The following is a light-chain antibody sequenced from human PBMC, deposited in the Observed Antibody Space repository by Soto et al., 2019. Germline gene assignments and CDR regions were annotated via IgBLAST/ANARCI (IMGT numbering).Light chain of an antibody. CDR2: DNN. J-gene: IGLJ2*01. Sequence: QTVVTQPPSMSGAPGQRVTISCTGSSSNIGAGSDVHWYQQHPGTAPKLLIFDNNNRPSGVPDRFSGSKSDTSASLAITGLQAEDDADYYCQSFDTSLSGFVVFGGGNKVTVL. CDR1: SSNIGAGSD. CDR3: QSFDTSLSGFVV. V-gene: IGLV1-40*01.